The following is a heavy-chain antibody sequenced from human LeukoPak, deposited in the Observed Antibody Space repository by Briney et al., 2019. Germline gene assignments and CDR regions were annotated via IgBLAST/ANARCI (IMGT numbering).Heavy chain of an antibody. Sequence: GASVKVSCKASGYTFTSYGISWVRQAPGQGLEWMGWISAYNGNTNYAQKLQGRVTMTTDTSTSTAYMELRSLRSDDTAVYYCASTYDSSGYYPYYFDYWGQGTLVTVSS. CDR1: GYTFTSYG. J-gene: IGHJ4*02. CDR3: ASTYDSSGYYPYYFDY. CDR2: ISAYNGNT. D-gene: IGHD3-22*01. V-gene: IGHV1-18*01.